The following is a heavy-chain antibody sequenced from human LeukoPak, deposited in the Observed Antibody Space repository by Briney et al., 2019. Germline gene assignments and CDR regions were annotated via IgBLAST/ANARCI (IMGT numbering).Heavy chain of an antibody. V-gene: IGHV4-38-2*02. Sequence: SETLSLTCTVSGYSISSGYYWGWIRQPPGEGLEWIGSIYHSGSTYYNPSLKSRVTISVDTSKNQFSLKLSSVTAADTAVYYCARDSGVVRGVINWGQGTLVTVSS. CDR2: IYHSGST. D-gene: IGHD3-10*01. CDR1: GYSISSGYY. J-gene: IGHJ4*02. CDR3: ARDSGVVRGVIN.